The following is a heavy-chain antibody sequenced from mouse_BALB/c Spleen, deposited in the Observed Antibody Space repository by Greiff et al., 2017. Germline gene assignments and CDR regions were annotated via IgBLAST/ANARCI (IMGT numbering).Heavy chain of an antibody. CDR3: ARDYGSSSWYFDV. V-gene: IGHV1-63*02. D-gene: IGHD1-1*01. CDR2: IYPGGGYT. J-gene: IGHJ1*01. CDR1: GYTFTNYW. Sequence: VQLQQSGAELVRPGTSVKISCKASGYTFTNYWLGWVKQRPGHGLEWIGDIYPGGGYTNYNEKFKGKATLTADTSSSTAYMQLSSLTSEDSAVYFCARDYGSSSWYFDVWGEGTTVTVSS.